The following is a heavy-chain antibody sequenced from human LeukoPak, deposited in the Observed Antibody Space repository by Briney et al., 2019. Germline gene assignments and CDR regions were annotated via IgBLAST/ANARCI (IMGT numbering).Heavy chain of an antibody. J-gene: IGHJ3*02. D-gene: IGHD2-21*02. CDR3: AKVQYLTLDAFDI. V-gene: IGHV1-2*02. CDR2: INPNSGGT. Sequence: ASVTVSFRASGYAFTSYYMYWVRQAPGQGGEYMGWINPNSGGTNYAQKFQGSVAMTRDTSISTSYMELSGLRSDDTAVYYCAKVQYLTLDAFDIWGRGTMVTVS. CDR1: GYAFTSYY.